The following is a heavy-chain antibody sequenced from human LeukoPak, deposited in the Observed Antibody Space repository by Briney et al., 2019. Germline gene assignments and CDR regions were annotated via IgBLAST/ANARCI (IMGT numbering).Heavy chain of an antibody. V-gene: IGHV3-21*04. CDR2: ISYTGTYI. J-gene: IGHJ4*02. D-gene: IGHD4-11*01. Sequence: PGGTLRLSCAASGFTFSSYAMSWVRQAPGKGLEWVSSISYTGTYIYYADSVKGRFTISRDNAQNSLYLQMNSLKTEDTAVYYCTTMSREMFYSNYGYFDYWGQGTLVTVSS. CDR1: GFTFSSYA. CDR3: TTMSREMFYSNYGYFDY.